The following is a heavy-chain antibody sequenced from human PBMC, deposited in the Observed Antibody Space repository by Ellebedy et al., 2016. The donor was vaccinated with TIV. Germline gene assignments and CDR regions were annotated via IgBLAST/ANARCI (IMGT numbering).Heavy chain of an antibody. CDR1: GFTFSSYS. Sequence: PGGSLRLSCAASGFTFSSYSMNWVRQAPGKGLEWVSSISSSSSYIYYADSVKGRFTISRDNAKNSLSLQMNSLRAEDTAVYYCARDFGELPYYYYYGMDVWGQGTTVTVSS. V-gene: IGHV3-21*01. CDR2: ISSSSSYI. D-gene: IGHD1-26*01. CDR3: ARDFGELPYYYYYGMDV. J-gene: IGHJ6*02.